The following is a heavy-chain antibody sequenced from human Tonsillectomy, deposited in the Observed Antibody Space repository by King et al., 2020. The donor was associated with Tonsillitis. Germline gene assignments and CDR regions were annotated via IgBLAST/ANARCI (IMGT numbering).Heavy chain of an antibody. V-gene: IGHV3-7*01. D-gene: IGHD4-17*01. J-gene: IGHJ4*02. CDR3: ARGHYGDYD. CDR2: RNEDGSEM. Sequence: QLVQSGGGLVQPGGSLRLSCAASAFTFSDFWMSWVRQAPGKGLEWVANRNEDGSEMYYVDSVKGRFTISRDNAKNSLFLQMNSLRVEDTAVYFCARGHYGDYDWGQGTLVTVSS. CDR1: AFTFSDFW.